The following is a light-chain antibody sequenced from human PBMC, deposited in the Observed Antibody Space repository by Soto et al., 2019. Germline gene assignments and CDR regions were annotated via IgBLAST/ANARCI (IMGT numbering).Light chain of an antibody. V-gene: IGLV1-40*01. CDR1: GSNIGAGYD. Sequence: LTQPPSVSGAPGQRVTISCTGSGSNIGAGYDVHWYQQLPGTAPKLLIFANINRPSGVPDRFSGSKSGTSASLAITGLRAEDEADYYCQSYDSSPSGYVFGTGTKVTVL. J-gene: IGLJ1*01. CDR2: ANI. CDR3: QSYDSSPSGYV.